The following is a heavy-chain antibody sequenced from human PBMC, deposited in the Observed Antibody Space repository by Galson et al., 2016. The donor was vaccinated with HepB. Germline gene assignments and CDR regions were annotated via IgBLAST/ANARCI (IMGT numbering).Heavy chain of an antibody. CDR2: IENAGST. CDR3: ARDEGFYNGMDV. Sequence: ETLSLTCTVSSGSFSSGAYYWSWVRQSPGKGLEWIGYIENAGSTNYNPPLKSRVTITIDRSKNQFFLELTTVTAADTAVCYCARDEGFYNGMDVWGQGTTATVS. CDR1: SGSFSSGAYY. J-gene: IGHJ6*02. V-gene: IGHV4-61*08. D-gene: IGHD2/OR15-2a*01.